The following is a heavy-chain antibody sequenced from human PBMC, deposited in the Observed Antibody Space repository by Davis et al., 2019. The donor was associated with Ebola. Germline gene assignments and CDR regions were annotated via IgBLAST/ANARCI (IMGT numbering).Heavy chain of an antibody. V-gene: IGHV4-34*01. Sequence: SETLSLTCAVYGGSSSGYYWSWISQHPGKGLEWIGEINHSGSTNYNPSFKSRVTISVDTSKNQFSLKLSSVTAADTAVYYCARQWATGMLFDPWGREPWSPSPQ. D-gene: IGHD6-19*01. J-gene: IGHJ5*02. CDR1: GGSSSGYY. CDR2: INHSGST. CDR3: ARQWATGMLFDP.